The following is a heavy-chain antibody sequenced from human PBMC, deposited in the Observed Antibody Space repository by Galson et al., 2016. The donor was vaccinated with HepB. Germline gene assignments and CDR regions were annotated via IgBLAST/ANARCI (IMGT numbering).Heavy chain of an antibody. CDR3: ARDVLAMTY. V-gene: IGHV3-11*06. D-gene: IGHD4/OR15-4a*01. J-gene: IGHJ4*02. CDR2: ISSNTGYT. Sequence: SLRLSCAASGFSFSDYYMSWIRQAPGKGLEWLGYISSNTGYTNYADSVKGRFTISRDDAKNTLYLQLNSLRDDDTAIYYCARDVLAMTYWGQGTLVSVSS. CDR1: GFSFSDYY.